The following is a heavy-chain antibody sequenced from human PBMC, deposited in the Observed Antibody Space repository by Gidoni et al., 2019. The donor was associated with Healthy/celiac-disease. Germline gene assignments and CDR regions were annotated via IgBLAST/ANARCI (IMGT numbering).Heavy chain of an antibody. CDR1: GGSISSGGYS. CDR3: ARSITGTPYFDY. Sequence: QLQLQESGSGLVKPSQTLSLTCAVSGGSISSGGYSWSWIRQPPGKGLEWIGYIYHSGSTYYNPSLKSRVTISVDRSKNQFSLKLSSVTAADTAVYYCARSITGTPYFDYWGQGTLVTVSS. J-gene: IGHJ4*02. V-gene: IGHV4-30-2*01. CDR2: IYHSGST. D-gene: IGHD1-20*01.